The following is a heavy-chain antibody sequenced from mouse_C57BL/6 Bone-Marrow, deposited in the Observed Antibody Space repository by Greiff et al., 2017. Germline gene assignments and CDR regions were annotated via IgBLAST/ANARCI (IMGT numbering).Heavy chain of an antibody. CDR2: ISYDGSN. V-gene: IGHV3-6*01. D-gene: IGHD1-1*01. CDR3: ARDRAVYYYGSSYDWYFDV. CDR1: GYSITSGYY. J-gene: IGHJ1*03. Sequence: EVQLMESGPGLVKPSQSLSLTCSVTGYSITSGYYWNWIRQFPGNKLEWMGYISYDGSNNYNPSLKNRISITRDTSKNTFFLKLNSVTTEDTATYYCARDRAVYYYGSSYDWYFDVWGTGTTVTVSS.